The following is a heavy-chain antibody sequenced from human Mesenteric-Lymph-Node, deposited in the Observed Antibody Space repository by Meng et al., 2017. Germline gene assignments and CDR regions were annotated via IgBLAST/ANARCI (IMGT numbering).Heavy chain of an antibody. Sequence: GSLRLSCTVSGGSISSSSYYWGWIRQPPGKGLEWIGSIYYSGSTYYNPSLKSRVTISVDTSKNQFSLKLSSVTAADTAVYYCAREVVWSGYFEYWGQGTLVTVSS. CDR2: IYYSGST. CDR1: GGSISSSSYY. V-gene: IGHV4-39*07. CDR3: AREVVWSGYFEY. J-gene: IGHJ4*02. D-gene: IGHD3-3*01.